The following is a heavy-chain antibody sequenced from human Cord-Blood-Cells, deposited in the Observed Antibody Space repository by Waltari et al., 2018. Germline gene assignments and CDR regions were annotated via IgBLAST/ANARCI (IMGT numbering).Heavy chain of an antibody. J-gene: IGHJ3*02. CDR3: ARAHNYYDSSGYSWDAFDI. V-gene: IGHV5-51*01. CDR1: GYSFTSYW. Sequence: EVQLVQSGAEVKKPGESLKISCKGSGYSFTSYWIGWVRQMPGKGLEWMGIIYPGDSVTRYSPSFQGQVTISADKSISTAYLQWSSLKASDTAMYYCARAHNYYDSSGYSWDAFDIWGQGTMVTVSS. D-gene: IGHD3-22*01. CDR2: IYPGDSVT.